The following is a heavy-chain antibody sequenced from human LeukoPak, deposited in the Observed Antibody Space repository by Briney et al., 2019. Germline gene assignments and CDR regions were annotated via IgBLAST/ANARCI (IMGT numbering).Heavy chain of an antibody. CDR2: IYHSEST. D-gene: IGHD3-10*01. J-gene: IGHJ4*02. CDR1: GGSISSSNW. V-gene: IGHV4-4*02. Sequence: SETLSLTCAVSGGSISSSNWWSWVRQPPGKGLEWIGEIYHSESTNYNPSLKSRVTISVDMSKNQFSLKLSSVTAADTAVYYCARSGQRYYYGSGSYYYFDYWGQGTLVTVSS. CDR3: ARSGQRYYYGSGSYYYFDY.